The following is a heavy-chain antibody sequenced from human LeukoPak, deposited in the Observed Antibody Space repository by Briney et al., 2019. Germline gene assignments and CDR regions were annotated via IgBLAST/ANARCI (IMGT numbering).Heavy chain of an antibody. CDR2: ISSSSSYI. V-gene: IGHV3-21*01. J-gene: IGHJ5*02. D-gene: IGHD3-22*01. CDR1: GFTFSSYS. Sequence: GGSLRLSCAASGFTFSSYSMNWVRQAPGKGLEWVSSISSSSSYIYYADSVKGRFTISRDNAKNSLYLQMNSLRAADTAVYYCAREGPFRYDSSAYPARWFDPWGQGTLVTVSS. CDR3: AREGPFRYDSSAYPARWFDP.